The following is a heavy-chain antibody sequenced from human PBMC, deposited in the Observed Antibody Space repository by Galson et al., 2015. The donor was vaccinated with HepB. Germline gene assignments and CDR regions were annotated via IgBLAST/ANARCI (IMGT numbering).Heavy chain of an antibody. V-gene: IGHV3-73*01. Sequence: SLRLSCAASGFSFSDSAMHWVRQASGKGLEWVGRIRSKGNNYATEYAASVKGRFTISRDDSKNTASLQMNSLKTEDTAVYYCVRYKSTSLWFLDLWGRGTLVTVSS. D-gene: IGHD1-14*01. CDR1: GFSFSDSA. CDR3: VRYKSTSLWFLDL. J-gene: IGHJ2*01. CDR2: IRSKGNNYAT.